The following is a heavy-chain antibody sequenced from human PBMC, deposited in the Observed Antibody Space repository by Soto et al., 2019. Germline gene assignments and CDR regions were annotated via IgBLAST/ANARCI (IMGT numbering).Heavy chain of an antibody. CDR3: AKGEQQLVLIGIFDS. J-gene: IGHJ4*02. D-gene: IGHD6-13*01. CDR1: GFTFSNYA. V-gene: IGHV3-23*01. CDR2: ISGTGDDA. Sequence: GESLKISCAASGFTFSNYAMSWVRQAPGKGLDWVSTISGTGDDAFYADSVKGRFTISRDNFKNTMYLQMNSLRAEDTAVYYCAKGEQQLVLIGIFDSWGQGTLVTVSS.